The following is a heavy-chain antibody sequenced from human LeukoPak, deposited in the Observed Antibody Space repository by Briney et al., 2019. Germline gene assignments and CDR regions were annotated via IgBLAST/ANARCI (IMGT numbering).Heavy chain of an antibody. D-gene: IGHD6-13*01. CDR2: IYHSGST. Sequence: PSETLSLTCAVSGYSISSGYYWGWIRQPPGKGLEWIGSIYHSGSTYYNPPLKSRVTISVDTSKNQFSLKLSSVTAADTAVYYCVLAAAGTTSDYWGQGTLVTVSS. CDR1: GYSISSGYY. CDR3: VLAAAGTTSDY. J-gene: IGHJ4*02. V-gene: IGHV4-38-2*01.